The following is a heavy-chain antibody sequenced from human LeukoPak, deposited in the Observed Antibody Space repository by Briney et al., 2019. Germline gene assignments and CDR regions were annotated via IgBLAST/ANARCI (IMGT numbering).Heavy chain of an antibody. V-gene: IGHV3-23*01. J-gene: IGHJ4*02. Sequence: GGSPRLSCAASGFTFSSYAMSRVRQAPGKGLEWVSAISGSGGSTYYAGFVKGRFTISRDNSKNTLYLQMNSLRAEDTAVYYCAREYRGMATIYFDYWGQGTLVTVSS. D-gene: IGHD5-24*01. CDR1: GFTFSSYA. CDR2: ISGSGGST. CDR3: AREYRGMATIYFDY.